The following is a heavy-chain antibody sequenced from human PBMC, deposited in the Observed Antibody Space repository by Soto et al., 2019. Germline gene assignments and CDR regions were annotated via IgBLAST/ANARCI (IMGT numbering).Heavy chain of an antibody. D-gene: IGHD3-3*01. CDR1: GFIFSQYV. Sequence: QVQLVESGGGVVQPGRSLRLSCTASGFIFSQYVMHWVRQAPGKGLEWVAIISYDATNQYYADSVRGRFTNSRDNSNNTVYLQMNRLSAEDTAVYYCAREGVGPYDFWSGYYVHWGQGTLVTVSS. CDR3: AREGVGPYDFWSGYYVH. CDR2: ISYDATNQ. V-gene: IGHV3-30-3*01. J-gene: IGHJ4*02.